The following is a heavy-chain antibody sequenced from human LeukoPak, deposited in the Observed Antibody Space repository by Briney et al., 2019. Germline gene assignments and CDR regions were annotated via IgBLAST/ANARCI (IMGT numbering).Heavy chain of an antibody. D-gene: IGHD1-26*01. V-gene: IGHV3-30-3*01. CDR1: GFTFSSYA. J-gene: IGHJ4*02. Sequence: PGGSLRLSCAASGFTFSSYAMHWVRQAPGKGLEWVAVISYDGSNKYYADSVKGRFTISRDNSKNTLYLQMNSLRAEDTAVYYCARVELLSNYLYFDYWGQGTLVTVSS. CDR2: ISYDGSNK. CDR3: ARVELLSNYLYFDY.